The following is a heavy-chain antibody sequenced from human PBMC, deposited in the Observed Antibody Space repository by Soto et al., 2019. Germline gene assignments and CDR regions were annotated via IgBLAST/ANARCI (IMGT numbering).Heavy chain of an antibody. Sequence: EASVKVSCKASGYIFVNYGIAWVRQDPGQGLEWMGWISPYTGNTHSATQVQGRLTMTTDTSTSTAYMDLGSLTSDDTAVYYCVMVDNYVTPTPQDVWGQGTTVTVSS. CDR1: GYIFVNYG. J-gene: IGHJ6*02. V-gene: IGHV1-18*01. CDR2: ISPYTGNT. D-gene: IGHD3-16*01. CDR3: VMVDNYVTPTPQDV.